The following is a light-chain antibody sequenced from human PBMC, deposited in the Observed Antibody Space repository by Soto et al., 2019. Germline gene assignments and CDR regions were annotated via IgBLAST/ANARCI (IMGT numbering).Light chain of an antibody. CDR3: SSYTSSSTPL. V-gene: IGLV2-14*03. J-gene: IGLJ2*01. Sequence: QSALTQPASVSGSPGQSITISCTGTSSDIGGYNFVSWYQQHPGKAPKLMIYDVINRPSGVSNRFSGSKSGNTASLTISGRQAEDEADYYCSSYTSSSTPLFGGGTKLTVL. CDR2: DVI. CDR1: SSDIGGYNF.